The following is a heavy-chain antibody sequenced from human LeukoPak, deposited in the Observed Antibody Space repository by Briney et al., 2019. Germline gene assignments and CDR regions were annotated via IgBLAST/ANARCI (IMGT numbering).Heavy chain of an antibody. D-gene: IGHD6-13*01. CDR3: SSLQQQIDY. CDR1: GGSFSGYY. J-gene: IGHJ4*02. CDR2: INHSGST. V-gene: IGHV4-34*01. Sequence: SETLYLTCAVYGGSFSGYYWSWIRQPPGKGLEWNGEINHSGSTNYNPSLQSRVPKTVETSKKPFSLKLSSVTAPDTALYYCSSLQQQIDYWGQGTLVTVSS.